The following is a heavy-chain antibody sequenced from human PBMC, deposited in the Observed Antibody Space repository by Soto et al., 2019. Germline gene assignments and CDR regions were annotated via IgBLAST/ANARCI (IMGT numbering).Heavy chain of an antibody. CDR1: GYTFTGYY. J-gene: IGHJ6*02. V-gene: IGHV1-46*01. D-gene: IGHD6-13*01. CDR3: ARVKQEGRDGMDV. Sequence: ASVKVSCKASGYTFTGYYMHWVRQAPGQGLEWMGIINPSGGSTSYAQKFQGRVTMTRDTSTSTVYMEPSSLRSEGTAVYYCARVKQEGRDGMDVLGQGNTVTVS. CDR2: INPSGGST.